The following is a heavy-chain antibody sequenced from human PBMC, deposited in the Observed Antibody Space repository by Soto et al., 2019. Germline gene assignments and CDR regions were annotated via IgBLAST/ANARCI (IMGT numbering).Heavy chain of an antibody. CDR1: GFTFSSYA. J-gene: IGHJ4*02. CDR2: ISGSGGST. Sequence: LRLSCAASGFTFSSYAISWVRQSPGKGLEWVSAISGSGGSTYYADSVKGRFTISRDNSKNTLYLQMNSLRAEDTAVYYCAKDRAKYQLLYHTEFDYWGQGTLVTVSS. D-gene: IGHD2-2*02. V-gene: IGHV3-23*01. CDR3: AKDRAKYQLLYHTEFDY.